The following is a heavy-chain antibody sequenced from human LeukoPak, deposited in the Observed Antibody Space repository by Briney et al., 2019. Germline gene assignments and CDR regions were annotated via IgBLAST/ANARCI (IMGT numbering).Heavy chain of an antibody. Sequence: PSETLSLTCTVSGGAISSYYWSWIRQPPGKGLEWIGYIYYSGSTNYNPSLKSRVTISVDTSKSQFSLKLSSVTAADTAVYYCARVKPRLVIIGWFDPWGQGTLVTVSS. V-gene: IGHV4-59*01. CDR2: IYYSGST. CDR1: GGAISSYY. CDR3: ARVKPRLVIIGWFDP. J-gene: IGHJ5*02. D-gene: IGHD3-9*01.